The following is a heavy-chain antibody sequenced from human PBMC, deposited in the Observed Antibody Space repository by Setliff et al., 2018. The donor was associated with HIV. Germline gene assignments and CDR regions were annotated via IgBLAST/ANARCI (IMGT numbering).Heavy chain of an antibody. J-gene: IGHJ4*02. D-gene: IGHD1-26*01. V-gene: IGHV3-49*04. CDR3: AKVTSTGRWNSDLDS. Sequence: PGGSLRLSCTASGFSFDDYALTWVRQAPGKGLEWVGFIRSKSYSATTEYAASVKGRFTISRDNSKNTLDLQMISLRIEDTALYYCAKVTSTGRWNSDLDSWGQGTLVTVSS. CDR2: IRSKSYSATT. CDR1: GFSFDDYA.